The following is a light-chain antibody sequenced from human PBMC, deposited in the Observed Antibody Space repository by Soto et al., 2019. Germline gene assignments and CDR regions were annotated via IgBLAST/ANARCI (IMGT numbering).Light chain of an antibody. CDR1: QSVSNDY. CDR3: HQYGSIPLT. Sequence: EIVLTQSPGTLSLSSGERGTLSCRASQSVSNDYLAWYQQIPGQAPRLLIYGASNRATGIPDRFSGSGSGTDFILTISRLEPEDNAVYHCHQYGSIPLTFGGGTKVDIK. V-gene: IGKV3-20*01. CDR2: GAS. J-gene: IGKJ4*01.